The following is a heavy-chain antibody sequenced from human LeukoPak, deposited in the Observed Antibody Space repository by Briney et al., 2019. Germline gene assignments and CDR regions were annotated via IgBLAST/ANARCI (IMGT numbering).Heavy chain of an antibody. CDR3: AKRRWMYYYDSSGYYYVDHDY. CDR1: GFTFSSYG. CDR2: IRYDGSNK. J-gene: IGHJ4*02. V-gene: IGHV3-30*02. D-gene: IGHD3-22*01. Sequence: GGSLRLSCAASGFTFSSYGMHWVRQAPGKGLEWVAFIRYDGSNKYYADSVKGRFTISRDNSKNTLYLQMTSLRAEDTAVYYCAKRRWMYYYDSSGYYYVDHDYWGQGTLVTVSS.